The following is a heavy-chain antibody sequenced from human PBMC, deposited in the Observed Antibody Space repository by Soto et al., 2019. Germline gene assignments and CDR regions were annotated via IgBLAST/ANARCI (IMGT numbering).Heavy chain of an antibody. CDR1: GYPFTGPY. CDR3: ARDFRTYRHGVDG. Sequence: GASVKVSCKASGYPFTGPYIYWVRQAPGQGLEWMGWINPSSGGTEFAEKFQGRVTVTRDTSIRTVFLELNSLTSDDTGVYFCARDFRTYRHGVDGWGQGTAVTVSS. V-gene: IGHV1-2*02. CDR2: INPSSGGT. J-gene: IGHJ6*02. D-gene: IGHD1-1*01.